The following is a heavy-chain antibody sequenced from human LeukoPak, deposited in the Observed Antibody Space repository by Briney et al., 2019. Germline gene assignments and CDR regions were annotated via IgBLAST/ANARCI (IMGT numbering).Heavy chain of an antibody. V-gene: IGHV3-30-3*01. CDR3: ATPEGCSGGSCYSLDFDL. Sequence: GGSLRLSCAASGFTFSSYAMHWVRQAPGKGLEWVAVISYDGSNKYYADSVKGRFTISRDNSKNTLYLQMNSLRSEDTAVYYCATPEGCSGGSCYSLDFDLWGRGTLVTVSS. J-gene: IGHJ2*01. CDR2: ISYDGSNK. CDR1: GFTFSSYA. D-gene: IGHD2-15*01.